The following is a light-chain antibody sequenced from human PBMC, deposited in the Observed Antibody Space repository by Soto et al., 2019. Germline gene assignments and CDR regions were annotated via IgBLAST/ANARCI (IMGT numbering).Light chain of an antibody. Sequence: DIQMTQSPASLSASVGDRVTITCRASRSINNYLNWYQHKPGKGPKLLIYGTSSLQSGVPSRFSGSGSGTAFTLTISSLQPEDFATYFCQHSYNIPYTFGQGTKLEIK. CDR2: GTS. J-gene: IGKJ2*01. V-gene: IGKV1-39*01. CDR3: QHSYNIPYT. CDR1: RSINNY.